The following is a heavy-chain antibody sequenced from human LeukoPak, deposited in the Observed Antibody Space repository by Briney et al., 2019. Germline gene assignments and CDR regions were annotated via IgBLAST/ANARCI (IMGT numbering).Heavy chain of an antibody. D-gene: IGHD4-17*01. CDR2: IWYDGSNK. CDR3: AKSSSSYGDYESY. Sequence: PGGSLRLSCAASGFTFSSYGMHWVRQAPGKGLEWVAVIWYDGSNKYYADSVKGRFTISRDNSKNTLYRQMNSLRAEDTAVYYCAKSSSSYGDYESYWGQGTLVTVSS. CDR1: GFTFSSYG. V-gene: IGHV3-33*06. J-gene: IGHJ4*02.